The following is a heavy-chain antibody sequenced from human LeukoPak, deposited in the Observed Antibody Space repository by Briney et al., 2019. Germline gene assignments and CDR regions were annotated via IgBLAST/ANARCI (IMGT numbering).Heavy chain of an antibody. Sequence: PWGSLRLSCAASGFTFSSYAMSWVRQAPGKGLEWVSAISGSGGSTYYADSVKGRFTISRDNSNNTLYLQMNSLRAEDTAVYYCAKGRSSGRPYYFDYWGQGTLVTVSS. D-gene: IGHD3-22*01. CDR2: ISGSGGST. V-gene: IGHV3-23*01. CDR3: AKGRSSGRPYYFDY. J-gene: IGHJ4*02. CDR1: GFTFSSYA.